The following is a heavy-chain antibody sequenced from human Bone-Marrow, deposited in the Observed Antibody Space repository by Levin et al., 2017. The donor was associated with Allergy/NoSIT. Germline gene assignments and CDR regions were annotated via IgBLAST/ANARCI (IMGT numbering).Heavy chain of an antibody. J-gene: IGHJ4*02. CDR3: AKTVGVVSPFYDRHIDY. D-gene: IGHD3-22*01. CDR1: GFTFSTYA. V-gene: IGHV3-23*01. CDR2: IIGSGGDT. Sequence: GGSLRLSCTASGFTFSTYAMSWVRQAPGKGLEWVSGIIGSGGDTKYADSVKGRFTISRDNSRKTLYLQMSSLRAEDSAVYYCAKTVGVVSPFYDRHIDYWGQGTLVTVSS.